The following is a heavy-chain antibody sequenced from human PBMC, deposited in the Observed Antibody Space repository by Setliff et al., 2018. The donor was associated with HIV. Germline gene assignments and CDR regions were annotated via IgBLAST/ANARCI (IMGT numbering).Heavy chain of an antibody. CDR2: IYHSVNT. CDR1: GYSISSDYY. Sequence: SETLSLTCTVSGYSISSDYYWGWIRQSPGKGLEWIGNIYHSVNTYYNPSLTSRVTISADATKNQFSLKLTSVTAADTAVYYCASIWFGESKPLDSWGQGMLVTVSS. J-gene: IGHJ4*02. V-gene: IGHV4-38-2*02. CDR3: ASIWFGESKPLDS. D-gene: IGHD3-10*01.